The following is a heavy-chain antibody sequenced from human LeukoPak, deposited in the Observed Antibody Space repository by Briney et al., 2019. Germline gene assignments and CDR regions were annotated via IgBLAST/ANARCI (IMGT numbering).Heavy chain of an antibody. CDR3: TTADQQQLVPLDY. CDR2: IRTKTHKYAT. Sequence: PGGSLRLSCAGSGFTFSGSAMHWVRLTSGKGLEWLGYIRTKTHKYATLYAASVKGRFTISRDDSKNTLYLQMNSLKTEDTAVYYCTTADQQQLVPLDYWGQGTLVTVSS. CDR1: GFTFSGSA. V-gene: IGHV3-73*01. D-gene: IGHD6-13*01. J-gene: IGHJ4*02.